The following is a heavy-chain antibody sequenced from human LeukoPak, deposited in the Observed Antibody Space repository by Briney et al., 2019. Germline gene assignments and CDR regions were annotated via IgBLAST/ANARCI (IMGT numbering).Heavy chain of an antibody. V-gene: IGHV3-7*03. Sequence: GGSLRLSCAASGFIFNNYWMGWVRQAPGKGLEWVANIKQNGSKTYYADFVKGRFTISRDDAKNSLYLQMNSLRAEDTAVYYCARIPYSGTWYWFDPWGQGTLVTVSS. CDR2: IKQNGSKT. CDR1: GFIFNNYW. D-gene: IGHD6-13*01. J-gene: IGHJ5*02. CDR3: ARIPYSGTWYWFDP.